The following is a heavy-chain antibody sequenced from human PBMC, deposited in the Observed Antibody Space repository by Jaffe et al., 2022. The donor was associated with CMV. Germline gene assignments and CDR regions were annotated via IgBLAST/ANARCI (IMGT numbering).Heavy chain of an antibody. CDR3: VRGSAKLVILTYFDF. CDR2: IKTKLYDETT. V-gene: IGHV3-49*04. J-gene: IGHJ4*02. CDR1: GFTFGHYV. D-gene: IGHD3-3*01. Sequence: EVQLVESGGGLVQPGRSLRLSCTTSGFTFGHYVMGWVRQAPGKGLEWVGFIKTKLYDETTEYAASVKGRFSISRDDSKSTAYLQMNSLKSEDTAVYYCVRGSAKLVILTYFDFWSQGTLVTVSS.